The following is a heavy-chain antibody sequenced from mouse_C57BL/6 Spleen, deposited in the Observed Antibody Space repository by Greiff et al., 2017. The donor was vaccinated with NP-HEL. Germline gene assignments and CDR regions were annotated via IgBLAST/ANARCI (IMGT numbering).Heavy chain of an antibody. CDR1: GYTFTSYW. J-gene: IGHJ3*01. CDR2: IDPSDSYT. Sequence: QVQLQPPGAELVRPGTSVKLSCKASGYTFTSYWMHWVKQRPGQGLEWIGVIDPSDSYTNYNQKFKGKATLTVDTSSSTAYMQLSSLTSEDSAGYYCARSTDWDWFAYWGQGTLVTVSA. V-gene: IGHV1-59*01. CDR3: ARSTDWDWFAY. D-gene: IGHD4-1*01.